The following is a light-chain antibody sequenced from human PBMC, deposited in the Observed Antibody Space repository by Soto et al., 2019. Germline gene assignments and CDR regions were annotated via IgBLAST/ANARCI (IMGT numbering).Light chain of an antibody. Sequence: DIQMPQSPSSLSASVGDRVTITCRARQSLSSYLNWYQQKPGKAPKLLIYAASSLQSGVPSRFSGSGSGTDFTLTISSLQPEDFATYYCQQSYSTPQTCGRGTKVEIK. CDR1: QSLSSY. V-gene: IGKV1-39*01. CDR2: AAS. J-gene: IGKJ1*01. CDR3: QQSYSTPQT.